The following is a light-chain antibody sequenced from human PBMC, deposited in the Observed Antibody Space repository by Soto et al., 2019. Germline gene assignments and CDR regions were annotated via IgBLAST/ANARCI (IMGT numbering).Light chain of an antibody. V-gene: IGKV3-15*01. CDR3: QQYNDRPPQYT. Sequence: EIVMTQSPATLSVSPGERVTLSCRASQSVRNQLAWYQQKPGQSPRLLMYGSSTRAAGIPVRFSGSGYETEFTLTISSLQSEDFAVYYCQQYNDRPPQYTFGQGTKLEI. J-gene: IGKJ2*01. CDR2: GSS. CDR1: QSVRNQ.